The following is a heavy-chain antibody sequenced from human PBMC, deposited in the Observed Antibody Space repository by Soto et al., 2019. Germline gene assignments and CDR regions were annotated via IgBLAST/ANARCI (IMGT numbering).Heavy chain of an antibody. V-gene: IGHV3-30*04. Sequence: QVQLVESGGGVVQPGRSLRLSCAASGFTFSRYAMHWVRQAPGKGLEWVALLSYDGSNYYYADSVKGRFTISRDNSRNTLYLQMNSLRPDDTALYYCARAPGGGHIVSTLPLDYWGQGTLVTVSS. D-gene: IGHD5-12*01. CDR3: ARAPGGGHIVSTLPLDY. CDR1: GFTFSRYA. CDR2: LSYDGSNY. J-gene: IGHJ4*02.